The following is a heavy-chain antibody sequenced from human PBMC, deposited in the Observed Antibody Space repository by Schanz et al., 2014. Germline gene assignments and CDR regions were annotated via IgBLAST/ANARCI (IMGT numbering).Heavy chain of an antibody. J-gene: IGHJ4*02. CDR2: MIGSGSSV. CDR1: GFGFDDYA. CDR3: ARDGVDAAAGGNY. Sequence: EVQLLESGGGLVQPGGSLRLSCAASGFGFDDYAMSWVRPAPGKGLEWVSRMIGSGSSVFYADSVKGRFTISRDNAKNLLYLQMNSLRAEDTAVYYCARDGVDAAAGGNYWGQGTLVTVSS. D-gene: IGHD6-13*01. V-gene: IGHV3-23*01.